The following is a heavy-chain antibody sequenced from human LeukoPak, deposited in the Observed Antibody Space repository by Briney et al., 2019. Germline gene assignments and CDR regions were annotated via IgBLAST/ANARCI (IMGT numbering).Heavy chain of an antibody. CDR3: AREIGGSLQQLVIDY. CDR1: GYTFTGYY. J-gene: IGHJ4*01. Sequence: GASVKVSCKASGYTFTGYYMHWVRQAPGQGLEWMGRINPNSGGTNYAQKFQGRVTMTSDTSISTAYLELSRLRSDDTAVYYCAREIGGSLQQLVIDYWGQGTLVTVSS. CDR2: INPNSGGT. D-gene: IGHD6-13*01. V-gene: IGHV1-2*06.